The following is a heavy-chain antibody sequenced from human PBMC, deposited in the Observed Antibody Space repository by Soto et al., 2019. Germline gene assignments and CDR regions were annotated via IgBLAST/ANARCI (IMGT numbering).Heavy chain of an antibody. D-gene: IGHD5-18*01. V-gene: IGHV4-30-2*01. CDR1: GGSISSGGYS. J-gene: IGHJ5*02. Sequence: QLQLQESGSGLVKPSQTLSLTCAVSGGSISSGGYSWSWIRQPPGKGLEWIGYIYHSGSTYYNPSLMSRVNISVDKSKNQFSLKLSSVTAADTAVYYFAGQHSYDGNWCDPWGQGTLVTVSS. CDR2: IYHSGST. CDR3: AGQHSYDGNWCDP.